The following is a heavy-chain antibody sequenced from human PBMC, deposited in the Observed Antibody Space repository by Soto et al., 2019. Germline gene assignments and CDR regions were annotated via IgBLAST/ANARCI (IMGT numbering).Heavy chain of an antibody. CDR2: ISDYNGNT. CDR3: AREGYYSGSESYSPPRYYGMDV. J-gene: IGHJ6*02. D-gene: IGHD3-10*01. V-gene: IGHV1-18*01. Sequence: QVQLVQSGAEVKKPGASVKVSCKASGYSFTTYGISWVRQAPGQGLEWMGWISDYNGNTNYEKKFQGRVTMTTDTHTRTAYLELKSLGSDDTAVYYCAREGYYSGSESYSPPRYYGMDVWGQGTTVTVS. CDR1: GYSFTTYG.